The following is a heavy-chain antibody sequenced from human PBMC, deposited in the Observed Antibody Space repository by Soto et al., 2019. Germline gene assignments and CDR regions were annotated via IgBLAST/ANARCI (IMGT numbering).Heavy chain of an antibody. Sequence: XAQKFQGRVTITADKSTSTAYMELSSLRSEDTAVYYCARGGDTAMGMVVWGQGTTVTVSS. J-gene: IGHJ6*02. CDR3: ARGGDTAMGMVV. D-gene: IGHD5-18*01. V-gene: IGHV1-69*04.